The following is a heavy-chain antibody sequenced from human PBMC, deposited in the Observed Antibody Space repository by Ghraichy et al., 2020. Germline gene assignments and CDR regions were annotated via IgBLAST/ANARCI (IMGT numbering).Heavy chain of an antibody. CDR2: IIPIFGTA. V-gene: IGHV1-69*13. CDR3: ARSYYYDSSGSWAFDI. CDR1: GGTFSSYA. Sequence: SVKVSCKASGGTFSSYAISWVRQAPGQGLEWMGGIIPIFGTANYAQKFQGRVTITADESTSTAYMELSSLRSEDTAVYYCARSYYYDSSGSWAFDIWGQGTMVTVSS. J-gene: IGHJ3*02. D-gene: IGHD3-22*01.